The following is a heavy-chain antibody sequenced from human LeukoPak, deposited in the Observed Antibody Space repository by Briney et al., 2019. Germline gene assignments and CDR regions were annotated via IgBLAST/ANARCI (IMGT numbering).Heavy chain of an antibody. V-gene: IGHV3-74*01. J-gene: IGHJ3*02. Sequence: GGSLRLSCAASGFTFSNYWMHWVRQAPGKGLVWVSRIHSDGSSTTSADSVKGRFTISRDNAENTLYLQMNRLRAEDTAVYFCARGNAHAFDIWGQGTMVTVSS. CDR1: GFTFSNYW. D-gene: IGHD1-1*01. CDR2: IHSDGSST. CDR3: ARGNAHAFDI.